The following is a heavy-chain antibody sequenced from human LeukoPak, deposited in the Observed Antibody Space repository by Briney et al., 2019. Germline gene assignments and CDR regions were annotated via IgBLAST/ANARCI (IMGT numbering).Heavy chain of an antibody. V-gene: IGHV3-33*01. D-gene: IGHD1-26*01. CDR1: GFTFSNYG. J-gene: IGHJ4*02. CDR2: IWYDGSNK. Sequence: PGRSLRLSCAASGFTFSNYGMHWVRQAPGKGLEWVAVIWYDGSNKYYAESVKGRFTISRDNSKNTLYPQMTDLRAEDTAVYFCARGDLMGATDYWGQGTLVTVSS. CDR3: ARGDLMGATDY.